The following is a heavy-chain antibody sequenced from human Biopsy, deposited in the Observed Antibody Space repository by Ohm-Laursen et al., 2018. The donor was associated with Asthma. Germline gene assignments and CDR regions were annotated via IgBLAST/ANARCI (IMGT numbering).Heavy chain of an antibody. CDR2: IIPIFGTA. D-gene: IGHD1-7*01. CDR3: ARDPHNSYLASLRTKFNYYYYGMDV. CDR1: GGTFSSYA. V-gene: IGHV1-69*13. Sequence: ASVKVSCNASGGTFSSYAISWVRQAPGQGLEWMGGIIPIFGTANYAQKFQGRVTITADESTSTAYMELSSLRSEDTAVYYCARDPHNSYLASLRTKFNYYYYGMDVWGQGTAVTVSS. J-gene: IGHJ6*02.